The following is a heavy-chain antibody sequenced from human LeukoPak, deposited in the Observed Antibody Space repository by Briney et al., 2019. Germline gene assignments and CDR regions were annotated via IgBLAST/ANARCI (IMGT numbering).Heavy chain of an antibody. V-gene: IGHV3-30*02. D-gene: IGHD3-3*01. CDR1: GFLFNTYG. Sequence: PGGSLRLSCAASGFLFNTYGMHWVRQAPGKGLEWVALIRYDGNNKYYADSVKGRFTISRDNSKNTLYLQMNSLRAEDTAVYYCAKLVGMDYDFWSGTVDYWGQGTLVTVSS. J-gene: IGHJ4*02. CDR3: AKLVGMDYDFWSGTVDY. CDR2: IRYDGNNK.